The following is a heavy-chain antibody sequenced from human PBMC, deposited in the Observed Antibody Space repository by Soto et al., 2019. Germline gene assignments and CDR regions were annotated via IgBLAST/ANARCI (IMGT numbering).Heavy chain of an antibody. D-gene: IGHD3-3*01. CDR3: ARGERDFNYYYYMDV. V-gene: IGHV1-46*03. CDR1: GYTFTSYY. CDR2: INPSGGST. J-gene: IGHJ6*03. Sequence: ASVKVSCKASGYTFTSYYMHWVRQAPGQGLEWMGIINPSGGSTSYAQKFQGRVTMTRDTSTSTVYMELSSLRSEDTAVYYCARGERDFNYYYYMDVWGKGTTVTVSS.